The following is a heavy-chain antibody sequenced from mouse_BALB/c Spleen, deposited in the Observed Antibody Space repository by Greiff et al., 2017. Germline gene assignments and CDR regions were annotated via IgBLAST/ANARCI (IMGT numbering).Heavy chain of an antibody. CDR3: ARETGSSSAWFAY. Sequence: EVKLVESGGGLVKPGGSLKLSCAASGFTFSSYAMSWVRQSPEKRLEWVAEISSGGSYTYYPDTVTGRFTISRDNAKNTLYLEMSSLRSEDTAMYYCARETGSSSAWFAYWGQGTLVTVSA. D-gene: IGHD1-1*01. CDR2: ISSGGSYT. CDR1: GFTFSSYA. J-gene: IGHJ3*01. V-gene: IGHV5-9-4*01.